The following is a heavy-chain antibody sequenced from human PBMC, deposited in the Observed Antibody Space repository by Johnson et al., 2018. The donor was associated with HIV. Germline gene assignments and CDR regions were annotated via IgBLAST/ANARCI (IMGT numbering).Heavy chain of an antibody. CDR1: GFTFSRYA. CDR2: LSWNSCSI. CDR3: ARDRKYNFWSGYDT. V-gene: IGHV3-9*01. D-gene: IGHD3-3*01. Sequence: VQLVESGGGVVQPGRSLRLSCAASGFTFSRYAMHWVRQAPGKGLEWVSGLSWNSCSIGYADSVKGRFTISRDNAEDSLYLQMDSLRAEDTALYYCARDRKYNFWSGYDTWGQGTMVSVSS. J-gene: IGHJ3*01.